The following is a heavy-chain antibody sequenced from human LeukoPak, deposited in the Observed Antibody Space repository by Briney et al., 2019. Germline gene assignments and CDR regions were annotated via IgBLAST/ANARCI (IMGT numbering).Heavy chain of an antibody. D-gene: IGHD3-3*01. J-gene: IGHJ4*02. Sequence: SETLSLTCTVSGGSISSGRYCWSWIRQPAGKGLEWIGHIHTSGSTNYNPSLKSRLTISVDTSKNQFSLKLSSVTAADTAVYYCARDARITIFGVVITHLDYWGQGTLVTVSS. CDR3: ARDARITIFGVVITHLDY. CDR2: IHTSGST. CDR1: GGSISSGRYC. V-gene: IGHV4-61*09.